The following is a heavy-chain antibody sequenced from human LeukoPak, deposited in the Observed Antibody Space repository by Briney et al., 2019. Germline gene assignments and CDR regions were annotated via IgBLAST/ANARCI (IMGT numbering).Heavy chain of an antibody. D-gene: IGHD3-22*01. Sequence: ASVKVSCKASGYTFTGYYMHWVRQAPGQGLEWMGWINPNSGGTNYAQKFQGRVTTTRDTSISTAYMELSRLRSDDTAVYYCANLRPYYDSSGYYTGDYWGQGTLVTVSS. J-gene: IGHJ4*02. V-gene: IGHV1-2*02. CDR3: ANLRPYYDSSGYYTGDY. CDR1: GYTFTGYY. CDR2: INPNSGGT.